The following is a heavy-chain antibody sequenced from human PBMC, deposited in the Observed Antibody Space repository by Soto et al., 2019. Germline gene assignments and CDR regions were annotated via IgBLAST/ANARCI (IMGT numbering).Heavy chain of an antibody. CDR2: ISYDGSNK. V-gene: IGHV3-30-3*01. CDR3: ARDSYCSSTSCYVKNYYYYGMDV. Sequence: QVQLVESGGGVVQPGRSLRLSCAASGFTFSSYAMHWVRQAPGKGLEWVAVISYDGSNKYYADSVKGRFTISRDNSKNTLYLQMNSLRAEDTAVYYCARDSYCSSTSCYVKNYYYYGMDVWGQGTTVTVSS. D-gene: IGHD2-2*01. CDR1: GFTFSSYA. J-gene: IGHJ6*02.